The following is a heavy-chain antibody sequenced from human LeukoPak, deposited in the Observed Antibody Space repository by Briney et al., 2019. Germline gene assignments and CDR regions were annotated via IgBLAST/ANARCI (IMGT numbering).Heavy chain of an antibody. CDR1: GGSISSSSYY. D-gene: IGHD3-22*01. CDR3: ARDTRSGYYYGNWFDP. J-gene: IGHJ5*02. Sequence: SETLSLTCTVSGGSISSSSYYWGWIRQPPGKGLEWIGSIYYSGSTYYNPSLKCRVTISVDTSKNQFSLKLSSVTAADTAVYYCARDTRSGYYYGNWFDPWGQGTLVTVSS. CDR2: IYYSGST. V-gene: IGHV4-39*07.